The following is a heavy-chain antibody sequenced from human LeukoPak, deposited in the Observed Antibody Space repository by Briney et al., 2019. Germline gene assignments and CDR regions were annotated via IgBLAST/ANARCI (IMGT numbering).Heavy chain of an antibody. V-gene: IGHV3-30-3*01. CDR3: ARDELSSTLFDY. CDR2: ISYDGSNK. Sequence: GRSLRLSCAASGFTFSSYAMHWVRQAPGKGLEWVAVISYDGSNKYYADSVKGRFTISRDNSKNTLYLQINSLRAEDTAVYYCARDELSSTLFDYWGQGTLVTVSS. D-gene: IGHD6-13*01. CDR1: GFTFSSYA. J-gene: IGHJ4*02.